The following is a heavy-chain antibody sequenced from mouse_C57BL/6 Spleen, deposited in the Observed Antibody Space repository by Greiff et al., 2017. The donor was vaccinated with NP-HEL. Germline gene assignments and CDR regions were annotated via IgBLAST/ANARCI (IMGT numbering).Heavy chain of an antibody. J-gene: IGHJ3*01. D-gene: IGHD2-14*01. CDR3: ARPLAGYRPCAY. V-gene: IGHV5-12*01. Sequence: EVKLVEPGGGLVQPGGSLKLSCAASGFTFSDYYMYWVRQTPEKRLEWVAYISNGGGSTYYPDNVKGRFTISIDNAKNTLYLQMRLLKSEDTAMYYSARPLAGYRPCAYWGQGTLVTVSA. CDR2: ISNGGGST. CDR1: GFTFSDYY.